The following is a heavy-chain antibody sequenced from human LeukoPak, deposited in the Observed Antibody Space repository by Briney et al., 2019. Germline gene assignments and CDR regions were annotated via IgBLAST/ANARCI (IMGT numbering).Heavy chain of an antibody. Sequence: SETLSLTCTVSGGSVTDYYWSWIRQSPGKGLEWIGYIYYTGTSYNPSLKSRVTISVDTSKNQFSLKLSSVTAADTAVYYCARDNIVVVAATKAYYFDYWGQGTLVTVSS. CDR3: ARDNIVVVAATKAYYFDY. CDR2: IYYTGT. J-gene: IGHJ4*02. V-gene: IGHV4-59*02. D-gene: IGHD2-15*01. CDR1: GGSVTDYY.